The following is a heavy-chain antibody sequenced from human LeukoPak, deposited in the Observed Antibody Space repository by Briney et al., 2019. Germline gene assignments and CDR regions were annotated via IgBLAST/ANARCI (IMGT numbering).Heavy chain of an antibody. V-gene: IGHV3-74*01. CDR3: ARICSTTDCLISA. J-gene: IGHJ4*02. CDR2: INSDGSYT. D-gene: IGHD2-2*01. CDR1: GFTFSRYW. Sequence: GGCLRLSCAASGFTFSRYWMHWVRQAPGKGLVWVSRINSDGSYTSYADFVKGRFTISRDNAKNTVYLQMSSLRAEDTAVYYCARICSTTDCLISAWGQGTLVTVSS.